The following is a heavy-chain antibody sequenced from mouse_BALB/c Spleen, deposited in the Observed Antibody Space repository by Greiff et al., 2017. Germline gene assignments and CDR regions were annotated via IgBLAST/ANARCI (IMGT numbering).Heavy chain of an antibody. CDR1: GFNIKDTY. J-gene: IGHJ4*01. CDR3: ARTPVRWGMDY. D-gene: IGHD2-14*01. V-gene: IGHV14-3*02. Sequence: VQLKQSGAELVKPGASVKLSCTASGFNIKDTYMHWVKQRPEQGLEWIGRIDPANGNTKYDPKFQGKATITADTSSNTAYLQLSSLTSEDTAVYYCARTPVRWGMDYWGQGTSVTVSS. CDR2: IDPANGNT.